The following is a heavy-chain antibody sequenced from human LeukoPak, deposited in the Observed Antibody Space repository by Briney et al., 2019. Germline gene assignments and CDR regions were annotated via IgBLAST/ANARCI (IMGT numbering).Heavy chain of an antibody. CDR1: GGSISSSSYY. CDR3: ARSIGIRDGYNFDY. V-gene: IGHV4-39*07. J-gene: IGHJ4*02. CDR2: IYYSGST. D-gene: IGHD5-24*01. Sequence: SETLSLTCAVSGGSISSSSYYWGWIRQPPGKGLEWIGSIYYSGSTYYNPSLKSRVTISVDTSKNQFSLKLSSVTAADTAVYYCARSIGIRDGYNFDYWGQGTLVTVSS.